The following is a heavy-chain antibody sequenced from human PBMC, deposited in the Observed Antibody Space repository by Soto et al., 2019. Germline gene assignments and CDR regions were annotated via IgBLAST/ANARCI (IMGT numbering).Heavy chain of an antibody. CDR1: GVSMSRSTCY. J-gene: IGHJ4*02. Sequence: SESLSHTCTVSGVSMSRSTCYWGWIRQRPGKGLVWIGNIYYNGNTYNNPSLKSRVTISVDTSKSQFSLKLSSVTAADTAVYYCASSPYSSTWKPFDYWGQGTLVTVSS. CDR3: ASSPYSSTWKPFDY. CDR2: IYYNGNT. D-gene: IGHD6-13*01. V-gene: IGHV4-39*01.